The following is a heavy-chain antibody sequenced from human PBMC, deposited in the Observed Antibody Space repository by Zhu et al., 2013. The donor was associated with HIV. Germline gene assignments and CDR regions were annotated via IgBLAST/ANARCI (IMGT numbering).Heavy chain of an antibody. Sequence: QVQLQESGPGLVKPSETLSLTCAVSGYSISSGYYWSWIRQPPGKGLEWIGYISYSGSTNYNPSLKSRVTISVDTSKNQFSLKLSSVTAADTAVYFCARHYIAARHYYYYYIDVWGKGTTVTVSS. CDR3: ARHYIAARHYYYYYIDV. CDR1: GYSISSGYY. V-gene: IGHV4-59*08. CDR2: ISYSGST. D-gene: IGHD6-6*01. J-gene: IGHJ6*03.